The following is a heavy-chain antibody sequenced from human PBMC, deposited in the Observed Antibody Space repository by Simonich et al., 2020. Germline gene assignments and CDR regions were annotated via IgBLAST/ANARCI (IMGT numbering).Heavy chain of an antibody. CDR1: GFTFRSYA. V-gene: IGHV3-23*01. J-gene: IGHJ3*02. CDR2: ISGSGGST. D-gene: IGHD3-22*01. CDR3: AKDLGERITMIVVVIDAFDI. Sequence: GGGLVQPGGSLRLSCAASGFTFRSYAMSCVRQSPGKGLDWVSAISGSGGSTYYADSVKGRFTISRYNSKNTLYLQINSLRAEDTAVYYCAKDLGERITMIVVVIDAFDIWGQGTMVTVSS.